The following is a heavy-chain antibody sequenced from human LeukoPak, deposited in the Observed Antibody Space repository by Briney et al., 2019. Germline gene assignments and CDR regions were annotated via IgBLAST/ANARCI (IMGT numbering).Heavy chain of an antibody. J-gene: IGHJ4*02. CDR3: ARDPQGYYDSSGYY. V-gene: IGHV3-66*01. CDR2: IYSGNYT. Sequence: GGSLRLSCAASGFSVSSNYISWVRQAPGKGLEWVSVIYSGNYTYYADSVKGRFTISRDNSKNTLYLQMNSLRAEDTAVYYCARDPQGYYDSSGYYWGQGTLVTVSS. CDR1: GFSVSSNY. D-gene: IGHD3-22*01.